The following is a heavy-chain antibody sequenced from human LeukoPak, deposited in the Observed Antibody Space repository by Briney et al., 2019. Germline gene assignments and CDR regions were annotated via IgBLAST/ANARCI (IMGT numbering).Heavy chain of an antibody. CDR2: ISLSTDGT. V-gene: IGHV3-23*01. Sequence: PGGSLRLSCAASGFTFSSYDMSWVRQAPGKGLEWVSSISLSTDGTTYADSVKGRFIIFTDNAKNTVYLQMDSLRGEVTAIYYCAKALTRWAFDIWGHGTMVTVSS. CDR1: GFTFSSYD. D-gene: IGHD3-16*01. CDR3: AKALTRWAFDI. J-gene: IGHJ3*02.